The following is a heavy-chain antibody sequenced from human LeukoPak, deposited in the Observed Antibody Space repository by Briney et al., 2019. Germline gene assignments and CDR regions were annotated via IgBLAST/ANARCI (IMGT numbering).Heavy chain of an antibody. Sequence: ASVKVSCKASGYTFTNYDMSWVRQAPGQGLEWMGWISTYNGNTKYAQKVQGRVTMTTDTSTSTAYMEMRSLRSDDTAVYYCARDFDPDMYYYDSSAYSGNAFDIWGQGTMVTVSS. V-gene: IGHV1-18*01. CDR1: GYTFTNYD. CDR3: ARDFDPDMYYYDSSAYSGNAFDI. J-gene: IGHJ3*02. CDR2: ISTYNGNT. D-gene: IGHD3-22*01.